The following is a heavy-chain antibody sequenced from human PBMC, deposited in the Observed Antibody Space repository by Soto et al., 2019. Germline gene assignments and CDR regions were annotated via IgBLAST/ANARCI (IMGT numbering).Heavy chain of an antibody. CDR3: ARHWLLPVAGYYFDY. Sequence: SETLSLTCSVSGASISSRDYYWGWIRQPPGKGLEWIGSIYYSGTTYYNPSLRSRVTISEETSKNQFSLKVGSATAADTAVYYCARHWLLPVAGYYFDYWSQGALVTVSS. D-gene: IGHD6-19*01. J-gene: IGHJ4*02. CDR2: IYYSGTT. V-gene: IGHV4-39*01. CDR1: GASISSRDYY.